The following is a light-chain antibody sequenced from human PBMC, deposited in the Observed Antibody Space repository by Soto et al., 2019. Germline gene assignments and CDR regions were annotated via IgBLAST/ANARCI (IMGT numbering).Light chain of an antibody. Sequence: EIVLTQSPGTLSLSPGERATLSCRASQSVSSNLAWYQQKPGQAPRLLIYGVSTRATGVPARFSGSGSGTDFTLTISSLQPEDFAVYYCHQYDNWWTFGQGTKVDIK. V-gene: IGKV3-15*01. CDR1: QSVSSN. J-gene: IGKJ1*01. CDR3: HQYDNWWT. CDR2: GVS.